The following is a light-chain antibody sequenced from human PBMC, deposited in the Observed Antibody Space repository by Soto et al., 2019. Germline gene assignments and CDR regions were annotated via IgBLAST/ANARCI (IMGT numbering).Light chain of an antibody. Sequence: QSVLTQPPSASGSPGQSVTISCTGTSSDVGTYKYVSWYQQHPGKAPKLLIYSNNQRPSGVPDRFSGSKSGTSASLAISGLQSPDEADYPCAAWDDSLNGYVFGTGTKVTV. CDR2: SNN. CDR3: AAWDDSLNGYV. J-gene: IGLJ1*01. V-gene: IGLV1-44*01. CDR1: SSDVGTYKY.